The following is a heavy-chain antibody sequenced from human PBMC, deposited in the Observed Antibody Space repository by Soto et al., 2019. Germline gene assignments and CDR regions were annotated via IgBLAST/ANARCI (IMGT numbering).Heavy chain of an antibody. CDR1: GFTFSSYA. V-gene: IGHV3-30-3*01. Sequence: PGGSLRLSCAASGFTFSSYAMHWVRQAPGKGLEWVAVISYDGSNKYYADSVKGRFTISRDNSKNTLYLQMNSLRAEDTAVYYCARAFFRFGVVHLWYSGMDVWGQGTTVTVSS. CDR2: ISYDGSNK. CDR3: ARAFFRFGVVHLWYSGMDV. J-gene: IGHJ6*02. D-gene: IGHD3-3*01.